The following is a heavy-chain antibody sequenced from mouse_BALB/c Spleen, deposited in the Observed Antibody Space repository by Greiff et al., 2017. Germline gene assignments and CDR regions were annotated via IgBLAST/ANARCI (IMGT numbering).Heavy chain of an antibody. CDR3: ARGGYGNYLSYAMDY. V-gene: IGHV1-67*01. D-gene: IGHD2-10*02. CDR1: SYTFTDYA. Sequence: QVQLKQSGPELVRPGVSVKISCKGSSYTFTDYAMHWVKQSHAKSLEWIGVISTYYGNTNYNQKFKGKATMTVDKSSSTAYMELARLTSEDSAVYYCARGGYGNYLSYAMDYWGQGTSVTVSS. CDR2: ISTYYGNT. J-gene: IGHJ4*01.